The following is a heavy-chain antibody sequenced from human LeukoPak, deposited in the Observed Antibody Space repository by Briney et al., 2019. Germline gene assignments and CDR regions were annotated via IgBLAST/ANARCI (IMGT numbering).Heavy chain of an antibody. CDR3: AKCQVSGYTSAMDV. Sequence: GGSLRLSCAASGFTFSSYAMNWVRQAPGKGLEWVSGINNSGGSTYYAESVKGRFTISRDNSKNTLYLQMNSLRAEDTAVYYCAKCQVSGYTSAMDVWGQGTTVTVSS. J-gene: IGHJ6*02. D-gene: IGHD6-19*01. V-gene: IGHV3-23*01. CDR2: INNSGGST. CDR1: GFTFSSYA.